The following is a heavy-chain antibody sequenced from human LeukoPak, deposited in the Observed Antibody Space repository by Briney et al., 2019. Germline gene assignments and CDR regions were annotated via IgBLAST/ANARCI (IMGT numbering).Heavy chain of an antibody. CDR2: IYTSGST. D-gene: IGHD6-19*01. V-gene: IGHV4-61*02. CDR3: ARTGYSSGWYWDDY. CDR1: GGSISSGSYY. J-gene: IGHJ4*02. Sequence: SETLSLTCTVSGGSISSGSYYWSWIRQPAGKGLEWIGRIYTSGSTNYNPSLKSRVTISVDTSKNQFSLKLSSVTAADTAVYYCARTGYSSGWYWDDYWGQGTLVTVSS.